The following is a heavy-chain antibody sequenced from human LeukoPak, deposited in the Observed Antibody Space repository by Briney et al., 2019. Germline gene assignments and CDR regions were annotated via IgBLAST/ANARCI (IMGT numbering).Heavy chain of an antibody. D-gene: IGHD1-1*01. CDR3: ARAPWYNGWDFDY. Sequence: GGSLRLSCAASGFTFSSYWMSWVRQAPGKGLEWVANIKQDGSEKYYVDSVKGRFTISRDNAKNSLYLQMNSLRAEDTAVYYCARAPWYNGWDFDYWGQGTLVTVSS. V-gene: IGHV3-7*01. J-gene: IGHJ4*02. CDR1: GFTFSSYW. CDR2: IKQDGSEK.